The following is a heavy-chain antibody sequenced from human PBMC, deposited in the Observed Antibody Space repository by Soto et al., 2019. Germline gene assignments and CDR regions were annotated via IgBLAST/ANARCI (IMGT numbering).Heavy chain of an antibody. CDR3: AREQYNWKI. V-gene: IGHV4-59*01. D-gene: IGHD1-20*01. Sequence: NPAETLSLTSTVSGGSISTYYWGWIRQAPGKGLEWLGYIYYNGNSYYNPSLKSRLTMSVDTSKNQFSLRLSSATAADTAVYYCAREQYNWKIWGQGTLVTVSS. J-gene: IGHJ4*02. CDR1: GGSISTYY. CDR2: IYYNGNS.